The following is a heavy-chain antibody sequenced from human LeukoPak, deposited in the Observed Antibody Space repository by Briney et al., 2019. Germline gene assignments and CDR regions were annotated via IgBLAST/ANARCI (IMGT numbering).Heavy chain of an antibody. Sequence: SETLSLTCTVSGGSISSSSYYWGWIRQPPGKGLEWIGSIFYSRSTYYNPSLKSRVTISVDKSKNQFSLKITSATAADTAVYYCARETPFFDSWGQGTLVTVSS. J-gene: IGHJ4*02. CDR1: GGSISSSSYY. V-gene: IGHV4-39*07. CDR3: ARETPFFDS. CDR2: IFYSRST.